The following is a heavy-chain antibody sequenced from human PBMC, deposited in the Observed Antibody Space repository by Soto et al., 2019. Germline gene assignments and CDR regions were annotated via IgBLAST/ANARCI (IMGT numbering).Heavy chain of an antibody. CDR3: ARGNIVATIRGNWFDP. CDR2: INPNSGGT. Sequence: ASVKVSCKASGYTFTGYYMHWVRQAPGQGLEWMGWINPNSGGTNYAQKFQGWVTMTRDTSISTAYMELSRLRSDDTAVYYCARGNIVATIRGNWFDPWGQGTLVTVSS. V-gene: IGHV1-2*04. CDR1: GYTFTGYY. J-gene: IGHJ5*02. D-gene: IGHD5-12*01.